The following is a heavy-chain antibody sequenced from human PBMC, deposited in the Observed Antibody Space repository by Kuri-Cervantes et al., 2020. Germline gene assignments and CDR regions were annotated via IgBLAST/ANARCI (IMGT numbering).Heavy chain of an antibody. J-gene: IGHJ4*02. CDR1: GFTFSNAW. V-gene: IGHV4/OR15-8*01. CDR2: IYHSGST. Sequence: ESLKISCAASGFTFSNAWMSWVRQAPGKGLEWIGEIYHSGSTNYNPSLKSRVTISVDKSKNQFSLKLSSVTAADTAVYYCARELSDGYLEGGFDYWGQGTLVTVSS. D-gene: IGHD5-24*01. CDR3: ARELSDGYLEGGFDY.